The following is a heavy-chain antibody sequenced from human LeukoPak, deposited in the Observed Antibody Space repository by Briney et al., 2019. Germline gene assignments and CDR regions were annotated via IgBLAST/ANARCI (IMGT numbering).Heavy chain of an antibody. J-gene: IGHJ3*02. CDR1: GYIFSAYY. CDR3: ASEYYDNSCREHGFDI. V-gene: IGHV1-2*02. D-gene: IGHD3-22*01. CDR2: IDPHSGGT. Sequence: ASVKVSCKASGYIFSAYYMHWVRQAPGQGLEWMGWIDPHSGGTNYAQKFQGRVTMTRDTSISTAYMELSRLRSDDTAVYYCASEYYDNSCREHGFDIWGQGTMVAVSS.